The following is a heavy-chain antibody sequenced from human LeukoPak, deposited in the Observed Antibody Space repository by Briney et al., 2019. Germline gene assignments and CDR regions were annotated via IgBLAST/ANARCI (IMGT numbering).Heavy chain of an antibody. J-gene: IGHJ4*02. Sequence: SETLSLTCTVSGYSISSSYYWGWIRQPPGKGLEWIGSIYYSGSTYYNPSLKSRVTISVDTSKNQFSLKPSSVTAAGTAVYYCARGYGSGSYSPYFDYWGQGTLVTVSS. CDR1: GYSISSSYY. CDR3: ARGYGSGSYSPYFDY. V-gene: IGHV4-38-2*02. D-gene: IGHD3-10*01. CDR2: IYYSGST.